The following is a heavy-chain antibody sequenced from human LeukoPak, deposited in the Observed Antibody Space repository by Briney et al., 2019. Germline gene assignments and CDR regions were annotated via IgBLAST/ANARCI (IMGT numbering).Heavy chain of an antibody. CDR2: IRSKTYGETT. D-gene: IGHD3-22*01. CDR3: TRGDGSGIC. V-gene: IGHV3-49*04. Sequence: GGSLRLSCTASGGTFGDYAMGWVRQAPGKGLEWIGFIRSKTYGETTEYAASVKGRFTFSRDDSKSIAYLQMNSLNIEDTAVYYCTRGDGSGICWGQGTLVTVSS. J-gene: IGHJ4*02. CDR1: GGTFGDYA.